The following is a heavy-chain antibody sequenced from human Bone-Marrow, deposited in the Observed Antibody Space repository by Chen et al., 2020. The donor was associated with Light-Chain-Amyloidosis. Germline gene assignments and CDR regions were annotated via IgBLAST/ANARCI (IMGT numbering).Heavy chain of an antibody. V-gene: IGHV4-4*07. J-gene: IGHJ4*02. CDR1: GGSISSYY. D-gene: IGHD2-2*02. CDR3: ARQLGYCSSTSCYTHFDY. CDR2: IHTSGST. Sequence: QVQLQESGPGLVKPSETLSLTCTVSGGSISSYYWSWIRQPAGKGLEWIGRIHTSGSTNYNPSLKSRVTMSVDTSKNQFSLKLSSVTAADTAVYYCARQLGYCSSTSCYTHFDYWGQGTLVTVSS.